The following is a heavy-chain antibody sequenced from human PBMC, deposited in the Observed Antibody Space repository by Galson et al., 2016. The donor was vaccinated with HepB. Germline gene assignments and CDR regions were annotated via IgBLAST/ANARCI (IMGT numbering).Heavy chain of an antibody. CDR3: TKGNIEGLPSAPYP. Sequence: SLRLSCAASGFTFNSYAMPWVRQVPGKGLQWVSSISGSGDSTYDADSVKGRFTISRDNSRNTVYLQMNSLRAEDTAFYCCTKGNIEGLPSAPYPWGQGTLVTVSS. D-gene: IGHD2-2*01. J-gene: IGHJ5*02. CDR1: GFTFNSYA. CDR2: ISGSGDST. V-gene: IGHV3-23*01.